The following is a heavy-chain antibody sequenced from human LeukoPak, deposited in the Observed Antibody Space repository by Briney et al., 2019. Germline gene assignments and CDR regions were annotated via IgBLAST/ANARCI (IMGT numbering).Heavy chain of an antibody. Sequence: GGSLRLSCAASGFTFSSYAMSWVRQAPGKGLEWASAISGSGGSTYYADSVKGRFTISRDNSKNTLYLQMNSLRAEDTAVYYCAKDRDMITFGGAWGQGTLVTVSS. V-gene: IGHV3-23*01. CDR3: AKDRDMITFGGA. D-gene: IGHD3-16*01. J-gene: IGHJ5*02. CDR1: GFTFSSYA. CDR2: ISGSGGST.